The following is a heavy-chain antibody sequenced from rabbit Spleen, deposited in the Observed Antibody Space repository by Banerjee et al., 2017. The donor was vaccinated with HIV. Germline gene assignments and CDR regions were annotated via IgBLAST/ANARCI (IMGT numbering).Heavy chain of an antibody. Sequence: QEPLVEAGGGLVKPGGTLTLTCTVSGFSFSSNWICWVRQAPGKGLEWIACINTNNGNTDYANWPKGRFTISKTSSTTVTLQMTSLTAADTATYFCARNYVNAFDPWGQGTLVTVS. V-gene: IGHV1S45*01. D-gene: IGHD1-1*01. CDR2: INTNNGNT. CDR3: ARNYVNAFDP. CDR1: GFSFSSNW. J-gene: IGHJ2*01.